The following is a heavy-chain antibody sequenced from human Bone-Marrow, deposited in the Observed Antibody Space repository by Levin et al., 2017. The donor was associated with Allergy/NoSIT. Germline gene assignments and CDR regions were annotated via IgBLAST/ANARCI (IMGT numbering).Heavy chain of an antibody. CDR2: IKQDGSEK. CDR1: GFTFSSYW. D-gene: IGHD6-19*01. CDR3: ATYSSGWYEAAENPKLYYDDYGMDV. V-gene: IGHV3-7*01. J-gene: IGHJ6*02. Sequence: GESLKISCAASGFTFSSYWMSWVRQAPGKGLEWVANIKQDGSEKYYVDSVKGRFTISRDNAKNSLYLQMNSLRAEDTAVYYCATYSSGWYEAAENPKLYYDDYGMDVWGQGTTVTVSS.